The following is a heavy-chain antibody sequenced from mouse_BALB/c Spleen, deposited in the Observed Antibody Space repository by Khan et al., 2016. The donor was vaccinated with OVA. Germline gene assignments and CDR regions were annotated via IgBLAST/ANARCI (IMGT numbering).Heavy chain of an antibody. CDR1: GYTFSNYW. Sequence: VQLQESGAELMKPGASVKISCKATGYTFSNYWIEWVKQRPGHGLEWIGEILPGGANTNYNEKFKGKATFTADSSSNTAYMQLSSLTSEDSAVYSCTRGFRDWGQGTLVTVSA. CDR2: ILPGGANT. D-gene: IGHD3-2*02. CDR3: TRGFRD. V-gene: IGHV1-9*01. J-gene: IGHJ3*01.